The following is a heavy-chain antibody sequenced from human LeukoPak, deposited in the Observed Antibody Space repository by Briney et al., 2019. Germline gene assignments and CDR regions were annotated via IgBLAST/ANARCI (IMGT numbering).Heavy chain of an antibody. V-gene: IGHV1-46*01. CDR3: ATDGVGTSLDY. D-gene: IGHD1-26*01. CDR2: IDPRYGGT. CDR1: GYFFTTYY. Sequence: ASVKVSCKASGYFFTTYYMHWVRQAPGQGLVWMGVIDPRYGGTNYAQTFQGRVSLTTDTSTRTVYMELSSLTSDDTAVFYCATDGVGTSLDYWGQGTLVTVSS. J-gene: IGHJ4*02.